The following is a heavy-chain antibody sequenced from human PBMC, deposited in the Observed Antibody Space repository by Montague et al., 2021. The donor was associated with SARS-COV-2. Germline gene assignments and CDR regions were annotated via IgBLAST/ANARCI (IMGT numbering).Heavy chain of an antibody. CDR2: TYYRSKWYY. CDR1: GDSVSSNSAA. CDR3: ALAVAGRWCFDY. Sequence: CAISGDSVSSNSAAWNWIRQSPSRGLEWLGRTYYRSKWYYEYAVSLKSRITINPDTSKNQFSLQVKSMTPEDTAVYYCALAVAGRWCFDYWGQGTLVTVSS. V-gene: IGHV6-1*01. D-gene: IGHD6-19*01. J-gene: IGHJ4*02.